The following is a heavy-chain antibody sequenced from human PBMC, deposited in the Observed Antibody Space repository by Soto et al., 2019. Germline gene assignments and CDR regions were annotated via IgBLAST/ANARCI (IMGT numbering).Heavy chain of an antibody. V-gene: IGHV4-59*03. CDR1: GGSITSYP. CDR3: ATNVHPGVTPYFHY. D-gene: IGHD2-15*01. CDR2: TAYTGDT. J-gene: IGHJ4*02. Sequence: ETLSLTCVVSGGSITSYPWSWIRQFPGKGLDWIAYTAYTGDTNYNPSLKSRVTISMDTSNKQLSLKLTSMTAADTAVYYCATNVHPGVTPYFHYLGQGTLVTVSS.